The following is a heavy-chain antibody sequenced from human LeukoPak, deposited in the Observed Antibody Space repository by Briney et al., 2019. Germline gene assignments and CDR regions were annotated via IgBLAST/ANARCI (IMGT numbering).Heavy chain of an antibody. CDR3: ARSRGKPSKYGSPYWYFDL. J-gene: IGHJ2*01. CDR1: GFTFSSYD. V-gene: IGHV3-13*01. Sequence: PGGSLRLSCAASGFTFSSYDMHWVRQATGKGLEWVSAIGAAGDTYYPGSVKGRFTISRENAKNSLYLQLNSLRAGDTAVYYCARSRGKPSKYGSPYWYFDLWGRGTLVTVSS. CDR2: IGAAGDT. D-gene: IGHD6-13*01.